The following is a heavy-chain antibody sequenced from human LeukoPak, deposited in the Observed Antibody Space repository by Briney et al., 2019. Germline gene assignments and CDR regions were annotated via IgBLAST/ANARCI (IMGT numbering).Heavy chain of an antibody. CDR1: GCSFSGYY. J-gene: IGHJ4*02. CDR2: IYYSGSS. CDR3: ARLVGGIIGS. Sequence: PSETLSLTCAAYGCSFSGYYWGWIRQPPGKGLEWIGSIYYSGSSTYYAALERRVHISVDEPKSPLSVKLSSVTAADTVVYYCARLVGGIIGSWGQGTLVTVSS. D-gene: IGHD3-10*01. V-gene: IGHV4-39*01.